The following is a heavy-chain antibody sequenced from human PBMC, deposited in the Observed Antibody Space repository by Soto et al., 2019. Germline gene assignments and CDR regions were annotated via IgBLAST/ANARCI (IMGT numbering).Heavy chain of an antibody. J-gene: IGHJ5*02. CDR1: GGSFSGYY. CDR3: ARDPDCSGGSCYWFDP. Sequence: SETLSLTCAVYGGSFSGYYWSWIRQPPGKGLEWIGEINHSGSTNYNPSLKSRVTISVDTSKNQFSLKLSSVTAADTAVYYCARDPDCSGGSCYWFDPWGQGTLVTVSS. V-gene: IGHV4-34*01. D-gene: IGHD2-15*01. CDR2: INHSGST.